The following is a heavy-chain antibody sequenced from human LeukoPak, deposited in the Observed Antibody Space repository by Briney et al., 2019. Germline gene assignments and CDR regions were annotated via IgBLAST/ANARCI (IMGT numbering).Heavy chain of an antibody. D-gene: IGHD3-10*01. J-gene: IGHJ3*02. CDR2: IYYSGST. Sequence: PSETLSLTCTVSGGSISSSSYYWGWIRQPPGKGLEWIGSIYYSGSTYYNPSLKSRVTISVDTSKNQFSLKLSSVTAADTAVYYCARDFGGAFDIWGQGTMVTVSS. V-gene: IGHV4-39*07. CDR3: ARDFGGAFDI. CDR1: GGSISSSSYY.